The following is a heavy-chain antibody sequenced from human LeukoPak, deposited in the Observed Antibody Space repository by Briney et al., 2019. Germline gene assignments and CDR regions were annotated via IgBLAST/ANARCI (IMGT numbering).Heavy chain of an antibody. V-gene: IGHV3-30*02. CDR1: GFTFSSYG. Sequence: GGSLRLSCAASGFTFSSYGMHWVRQAPGKGLEWVAFIRYDGSNKYCADSVKGRFTISRDNSKNTLYLQMNSLRAEDTAVYYCAKDPAAHPRGYFDYWGQGTLVTVSS. CDR3: AKDPAAHPRGYFDY. D-gene: IGHD2-15*01. CDR2: IRYDGSNK. J-gene: IGHJ4*02.